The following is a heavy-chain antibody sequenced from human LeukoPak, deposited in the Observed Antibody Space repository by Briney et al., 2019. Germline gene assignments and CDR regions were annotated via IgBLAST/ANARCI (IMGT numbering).Heavy chain of an antibody. J-gene: IGHJ4*02. CDR2: IYSDGST. D-gene: IGHD5-24*01. CDR3: ARGQEMATILGYFDY. V-gene: IGHV3-53*01. Sequence: GGSLRLSCAASVFTVSSNYMSCVRHAPGKGLQWVSVIYSDGSTYYADSVRGRFTISRDNSKNTLYLQMNSLSAEDTAVYYCARGQEMATILGYFDYWGQGTLVTVSS. CDR1: VFTVSSNY.